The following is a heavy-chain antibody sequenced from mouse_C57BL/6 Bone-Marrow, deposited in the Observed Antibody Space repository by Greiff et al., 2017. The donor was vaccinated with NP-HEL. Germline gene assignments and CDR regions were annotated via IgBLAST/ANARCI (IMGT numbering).Heavy chain of an antibody. J-gene: IGHJ3*01. CDR2: IRSKSNNYAT. V-gene: IGHV10-1*01. CDR3: VRHANWTPFAY. Sequence: EVQLVESGGGLVQPKGSLKLSCAASGFSFNTYAMNWVRQAPGKGLEWVARIRSKSNNYATYYADSVKDRFTISRDDSESMLYLQMNNLKTEDTAMYYCVRHANWTPFAYWGQGTLVTVSA. D-gene: IGHD4-1*01. CDR1: GFSFNTYA.